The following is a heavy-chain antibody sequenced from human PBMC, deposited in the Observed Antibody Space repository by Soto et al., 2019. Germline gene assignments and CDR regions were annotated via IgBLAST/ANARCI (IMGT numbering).Heavy chain of an antibody. CDR1: GFTFDDYA. CDR3: AKDRVLVLSFYFDY. V-gene: IGHV3-9*01. J-gene: IGHJ4*02. Sequence: EVQLVESGGGLVQPGRSLRLSCAASGFTFDDYAMHWVRQAPGKGLEWVSGISWNSGSIGYADSVKGRFTISRDNAKNSLYLQMNILRAEDTALYYCAKDRVLVLSFYFDYWGQGTLVTVSS. CDR2: ISWNSGSI. D-gene: IGHD6-13*01.